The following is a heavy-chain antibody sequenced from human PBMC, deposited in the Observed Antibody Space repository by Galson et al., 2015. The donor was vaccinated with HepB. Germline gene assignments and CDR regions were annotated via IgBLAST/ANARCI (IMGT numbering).Heavy chain of an antibody. V-gene: IGHV3-23*01. Sequence: SLRLSCAASGFTFSSYAMSWVRQAPGKGLEWVSAISGGGGSTYYADSVKGRFTISRDNSKNTLCLQMNSLRAEDTAVYYCAKDDDISGYYEFGYFDYWGQGTLVTVSS. CDR2: ISGGGGST. CDR3: AKDDDISGYYEFGYFDY. D-gene: IGHD3-22*01. CDR1: GFTFSSYA. J-gene: IGHJ4*02.